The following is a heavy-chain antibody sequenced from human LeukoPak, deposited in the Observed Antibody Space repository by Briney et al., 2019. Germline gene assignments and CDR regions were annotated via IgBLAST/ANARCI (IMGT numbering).Heavy chain of an antibody. CDR1: GGSISSGDYY. D-gene: IGHD4-17*01. Sequence: SQTLSLTCTVSGGSISSGDYYWSWIRQPPGKGLEWIGYIYYSGSTYYNPSLKSRVTISVDTSKNQFSLKLSSVTAADTAVYYCARDARRLQVFDYWGQGTLVTVSS. CDR2: IYYSGST. V-gene: IGHV4-30-4*08. CDR3: ARDARRLQVFDY. J-gene: IGHJ4*02.